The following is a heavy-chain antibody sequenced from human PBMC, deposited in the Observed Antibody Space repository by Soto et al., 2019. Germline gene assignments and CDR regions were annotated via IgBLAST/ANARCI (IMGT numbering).Heavy chain of an antibody. V-gene: IGHV3-33*01. CDR1: GFTFSSYG. CDR3: ARDQRDGDYPTDN. CDR2: IWYDGSNK. Sequence: QVQLVESGGGVVQPGRSLRLSCAASGFTFSSYGMHWVRQAPGKGLEWVAVIWYDGSNKYYADSVKGRFTISRDNSKNTLYLQMNSLRAEDTAVYYCARDQRDGDYPTDNWGQGTLVTVSS. J-gene: IGHJ4*02. D-gene: IGHD4-17*01.